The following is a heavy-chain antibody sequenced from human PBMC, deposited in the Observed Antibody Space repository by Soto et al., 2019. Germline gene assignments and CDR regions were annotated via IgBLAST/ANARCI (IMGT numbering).Heavy chain of an antibody. J-gene: IGHJ4*02. D-gene: IGHD4-17*01. CDR1: GFNLSSHS. V-gene: IGHV3-21*02. Sequence: EVQLVESGGGLVKPGGSLRLSCAASGFNLSSHSMNWVRQAPGKGLELVSSISSTSSYIYYADSVRGRFTISRDNAKNSLYLQMNSLRVEDTAMYYCARGEWVTAVTTVDYWGQGTLVTVSS. CDR3: ARGEWVTAVTTVDY. CDR2: ISSTSSYI.